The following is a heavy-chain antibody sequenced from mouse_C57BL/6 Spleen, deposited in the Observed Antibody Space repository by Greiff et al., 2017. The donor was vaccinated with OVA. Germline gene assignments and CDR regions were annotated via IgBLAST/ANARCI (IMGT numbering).Heavy chain of an antibody. CDR3: AKAYGSVYWYFDV. CDR1: GFSLTSYG. Sequence: QVQLQQSGPGLVQPSQSLSITCTVSGFSLTSYGVHWVRQSPGKGLEWLGVIWRGGSTDYNAAFMSRLSITEDNSKSQVFFKMNSLQADDTAIYDCAKAYGSVYWYFDVWGTGTTVTVSS. CDR2: IWRGGST. J-gene: IGHJ1*03. D-gene: IGHD1-1*01. V-gene: IGHV2-5*01.